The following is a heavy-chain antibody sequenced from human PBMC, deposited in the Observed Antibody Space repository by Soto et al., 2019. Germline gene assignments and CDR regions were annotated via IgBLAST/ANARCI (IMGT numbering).Heavy chain of an antibody. CDR3: ARDGRAFSIFGETMDV. D-gene: IGHD3-3*01. J-gene: IGHJ6*02. CDR1: GYTFTNYA. Sequence: VQLLQSGGEVRKPGASVKVSCKTSGYTFTNYAINWVRQAPGQGLQWMGWISAYSGDTKYAQRFQDRLTVTTDPSTTTGSMELRSLTSDDTAVYYCARDGRAFSIFGETMDVWGQGTTVTVSS. V-gene: IGHV1-18*01. CDR2: ISAYSGDT.